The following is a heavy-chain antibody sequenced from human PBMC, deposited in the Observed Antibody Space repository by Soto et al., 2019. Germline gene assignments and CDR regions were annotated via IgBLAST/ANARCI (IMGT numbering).Heavy chain of an antibody. V-gene: IGHV3-23*01. J-gene: IGHJ3*01. Sequence: RRLSCAASGFTFNTYAMNWVRQAPGKGLEWVASISGSGGTINYADSVKGRFTTSRDTSKNTLYLQMNSLSAEDTAVYYCAKGFIVVVTAIRPDDNFDVWGQGTMVTVSS. CDR3: AKGFIVVVTAIRPDDNFDV. D-gene: IGHD2-21*02. CDR1: GFTFNTYA. CDR2: ISGSGGTI.